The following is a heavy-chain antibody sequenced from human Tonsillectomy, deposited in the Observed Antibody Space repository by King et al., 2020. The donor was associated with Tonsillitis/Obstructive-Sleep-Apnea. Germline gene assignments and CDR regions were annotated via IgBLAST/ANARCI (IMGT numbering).Heavy chain of an antibody. CDR1: GYTFTSYA. CDR2: INAGNGNT. V-gene: IGHV1-3*01. Sequence: QLVQSGAEVKKPGASVKVSCKASGYTFTSYAMHWVRQAPGQRLEWMGWINAGNGNTKYSQKFQVRVTITRDTSASTAYMELSSLRSEDTAVYYCARGSQDIVVVPAGDYWGQGTLVTVSS. D-gene: IGHD2-2*01. CDR3: ARGSQDIVVVPAGDY. J-gene: IGHJ4*02.